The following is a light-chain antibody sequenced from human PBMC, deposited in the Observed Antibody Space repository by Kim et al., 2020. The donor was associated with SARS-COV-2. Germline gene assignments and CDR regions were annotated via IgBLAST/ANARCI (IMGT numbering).Light chain of an antibody. J-gene: IGKJ1*01. CDR3: QFYGSSPRT. Sequence: GETATLSCTRSPGIACLSCGWYPQKPGRAPRLLFYGVSRRATGIPDRFSGSGSGSGTDFTLTISRLEPEDFAVYYCQFYGSSPRTFGQGTKVDIK. V-gene: IGKV3-20*01. CDR2: GVS. CDR1: PGIACLS.